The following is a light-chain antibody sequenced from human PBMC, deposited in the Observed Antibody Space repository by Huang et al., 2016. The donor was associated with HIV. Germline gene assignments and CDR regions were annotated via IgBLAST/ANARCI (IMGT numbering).Light chain of an antibody. CDR3: QQYNNWLA. J-gene: IGKJ1*01. V-gene: IGKV3-15*01. CDR2: GAS. CDR1: QTVNSN. Sequence: EIVMTQSPATLSVSPGERATLSCRASQTVNSNLAWYQHKPGQAPRLLIYGASTRATVVPARCSGSGSGTKFTLTISSLQSEDFAVYYCQQYNNWLAFGQGTKVEIK.